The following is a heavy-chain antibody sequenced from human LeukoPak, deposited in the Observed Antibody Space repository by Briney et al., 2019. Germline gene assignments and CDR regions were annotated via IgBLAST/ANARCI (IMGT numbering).Heavy chain of an antibody. CDR1: GFTFSSYA. Sequence: GSLRLSCAASGFTFSSYALSWVRQAPGKGLEWVSTISNSGGSTYYADSVKGRFTISRDNSKNTLYLQMNSLRAEDTAIYYCAKDPDSSGWYGVDYWGQGTLVTVSS. D-gene: IGHD6-19*01. J-gene: IGHJ4*02. CDR2: ISNSGGST. CDR3: AKDPDSSGWYGVDY. V-gene: IGHV3-23*01.